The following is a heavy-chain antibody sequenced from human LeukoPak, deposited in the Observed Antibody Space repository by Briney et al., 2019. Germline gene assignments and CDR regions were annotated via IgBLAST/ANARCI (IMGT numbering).Heavy chain of an antibody. Sequence: SETLSLTCSVSGGSMSSYYWSWIRQPPGKGLEHIGYIHYSGSTNYNPSLRSRVTISVDTSNNQFSLRLSSVTAADTAVYYCARGGWSVDYWGQGILVTVSS. CDR1: GGSMSSYY. V-gene: IGHV4-59*01. D-gene: IGHD2-15*01. CDR3: ARGGWSVDY. J-gene: IGHJ4*02. CDR2: IHYSGST.